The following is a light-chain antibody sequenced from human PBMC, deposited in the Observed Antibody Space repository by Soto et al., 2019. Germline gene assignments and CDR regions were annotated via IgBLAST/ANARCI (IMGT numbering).Light chain of an antibody. CDR2: YDS. CDR1: NIGSKS. Sequence: SYELTQPPSVSVAPGKTARITCGGNNIGSKSVHWYQQKPGQAPVLVIYYDSDRPLGIPERFSGSNSGNTATLTISRVEAGDEADYYCQVWDSSSDHVVFGGGTKVTVL. V-gene: IGLV3-21*04. J-gene: IGLJ2*01. CDR3: QVWDSSSDHVV.